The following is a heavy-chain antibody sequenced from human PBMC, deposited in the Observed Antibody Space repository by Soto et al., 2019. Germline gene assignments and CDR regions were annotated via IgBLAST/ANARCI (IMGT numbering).Heavy chain of an antibody. J-gene: IGHJ4*02. CDR2: ISYDGSAN. Sequence: QVQLVESGGGVAQPGGSLRLSCVTSGLTFNTFGRNWVRQAPGKWLEWVASISYDGSANYYADSVKGRFTISRDTSQNTLFWQLNSLRVEDTALYFCARDSKASLVYYDDSGYACTHWGPGTLLIVST. D-gene: IGHD3-22*01. CDR1: GLTFNTFG. V-gene: IGHV3-30*03. CDR3: ARDSKASLVYYDDSGYACTH.